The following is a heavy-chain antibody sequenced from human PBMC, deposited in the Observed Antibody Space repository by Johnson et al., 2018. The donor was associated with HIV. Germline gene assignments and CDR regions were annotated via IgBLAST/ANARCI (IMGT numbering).Heavy chain of an antibody. V-gene: IGHV3-30*18. Sequence: QVQLVESGGGVVQPGRSLRLSCAASGFTFSSYGMHWVRQAPGKGLEWVAVISYDGSNKYYADSVKGRFTISRDNSKNTLYLLMNSLRAEDTAVYYCAKVRGVGATAAFDIWGQGTMVTVSS. D-gene: IGHD1-26*01. CDR1: GFTFSSYG. CDR3: AKVRGVGATAAFDI. CDR2: ISYDGSNK. J-gene: IGHJ3*02.